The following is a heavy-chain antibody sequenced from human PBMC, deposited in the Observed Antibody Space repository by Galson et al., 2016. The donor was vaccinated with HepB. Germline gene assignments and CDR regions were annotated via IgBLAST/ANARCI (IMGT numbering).Heavy chain of an antibody. CDR3: TRGLGYCSGGSCHSLDY. D-gene: IGHD2-15*01. CDR1: GFTFSSYA. J-gene: IGHJ4*02. Sequence: SLRLSCAASGFTFSSYAMVWVRQAPGKGLMWVSRITYDASGTSYADSVRGRFTISRDNAKNTLYLQMNSLRAEDTAVYYCTRGLGYCSGGSCHSLDYWGQGVLVTVFS. V-gene: IGHV3-74*01. CDR2: ITYDASGT.